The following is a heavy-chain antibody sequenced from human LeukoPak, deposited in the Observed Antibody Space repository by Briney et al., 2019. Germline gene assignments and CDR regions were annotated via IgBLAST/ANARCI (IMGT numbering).Heavy chain of an antibody. J-gene: IGHJ4*02. D-gene: IGHD6-13*01. CDR2: IYYSGST. Sequence: SETLSLTCTVSGGSISSSSYYWGWIRQPPGKGLEWIGSIYYSGSTYYNPSLKSRVTISVDTSKNQFSLKLSSVTAADTAVYCCARHRYSSSWYFDYWGQGTLVTVSS. CDR1: GGSISSSSYY. V-gene: IGHV4-39*01. CDR3: ARHRYSSSWYFDY.